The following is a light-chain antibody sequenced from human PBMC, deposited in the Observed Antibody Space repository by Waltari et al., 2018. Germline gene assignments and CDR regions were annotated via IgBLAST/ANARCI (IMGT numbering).Light chain of an antibody. V-gene: IGKV2-30*02. J-gene: IGKJ2*01. Sequence: VMPQSPVSLSVTLGQAASISCKSSQSLVPVDGNTYLNWFHQRPGQSPRRLIYWVFNRDSGVPDRFSGSGSGTDFTLRISRVEAEDVGVYYCMQGTRWTYTFGQGTQLDIK. CDR2: WVF. CDR1: QSLVPVDGNTY. CDR3: MQGTRWTYT.